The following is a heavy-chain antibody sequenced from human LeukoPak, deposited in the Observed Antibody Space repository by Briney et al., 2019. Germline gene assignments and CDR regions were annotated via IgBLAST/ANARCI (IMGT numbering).Heavy chain of an antibody. Sequence: SETLSLICTVSGGSLSSYYWSWIRQPPGKGLEWIGYIYYSGSTNLNPSLKSRVTISVDTSKNQFSLKLSSVTAADTAVYYGARDKDGAGNWCDPGGKGTRVTVSS. CDR2: IYYSGST. V-gene: IGHV4-59*01. D-gene: IGHD1-26*01. CDR3: ARDKDGAGNWCDP. J-gene: IGHJ5*02. CDR1: GGSLSSYY.